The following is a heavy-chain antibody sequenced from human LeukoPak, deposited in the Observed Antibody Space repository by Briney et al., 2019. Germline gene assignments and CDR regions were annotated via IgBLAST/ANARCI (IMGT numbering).Heavy chain of an antibody. Sequence: GGSLRLSCAASGFTFSNYAMHWVRLAPGKGLEWVAVIWYEGNNKYYEDSVKGRFTISRDNSKNTLWLQMNSLRTEDTAVYYCARDNFNWAAFDIWGQGTMVTVSS. V-gene: IGHV3-33*01. CDR2: IWYEGNNK. CDR3: ARDNFNWAAFDI. J-gene: IGHJ3*02. D-gene: IGHD3-16*01. CDR1: GFTFSNYA.